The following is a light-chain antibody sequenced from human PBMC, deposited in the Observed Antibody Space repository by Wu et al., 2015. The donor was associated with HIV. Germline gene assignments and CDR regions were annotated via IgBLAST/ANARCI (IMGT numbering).Light chain of an antibody. Sequence: DIQMTQSPSSVSASVGDRVTITCRASQGIRSWLAWYQQKPGKAPKLLIYAASSLQSGVPSRFSGSKSGTDFTLTINSLQPEDFATYFCHQYYNYPRAFGQGTKLEIK. CDR2: AAS. CDR1: QGIRSW. J-gene: IGKJ2*01. CDR3: HQYYNYPRA. V-gene: IGKV1-12*01.